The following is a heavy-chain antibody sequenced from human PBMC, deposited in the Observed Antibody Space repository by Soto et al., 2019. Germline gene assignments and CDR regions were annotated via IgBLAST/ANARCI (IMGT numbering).Heavy chain of an antibody. V-gene: IGHV3-33*01. Sequence: GGSLRLSCVASGFSFGYYGMYWVRQTPGKGLEWVADIYHDGRKKYYADSVKGRFTISRDNSKNTLYLQMNSLRAADTATYYCVRDSGYWGRGTLVTVSS. CDR2: IYHDGRKK. J-gene: IGHJ4*02. CDR1: GFSFGYYG. CDR3: VRDSGY.